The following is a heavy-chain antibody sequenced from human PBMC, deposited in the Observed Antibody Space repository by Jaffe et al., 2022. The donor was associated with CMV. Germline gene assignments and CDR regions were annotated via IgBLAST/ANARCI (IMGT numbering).Heavy chain of an antibody. CDR3: ARGPGQLWDSSGYRWDY. CDR1: GGTFSSYA. V-gene: IGHV1-69*09. Sequence: QVQLVQSGAEVKKPGSSVKVSCKASGGTFSSYAISWVRQAPGQGLEWMGRIIPILGIANYAQKFQGRVTITADKSTSTAYMELSSLRSEDTAVYYCARGPGQLWDSSGYRWDYWGQGTLVTVSS. J-gene: IGHJ4*02. CDR2: IIPILGIA. D-gene: IGHD3-22*01.